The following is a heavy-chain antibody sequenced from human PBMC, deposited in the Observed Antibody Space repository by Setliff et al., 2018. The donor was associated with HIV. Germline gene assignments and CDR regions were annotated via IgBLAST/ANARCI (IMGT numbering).Heavy chain of an antibody. CDR2: IYYSGST. D-gene: IGHD3-9*01. CDR1: GASSSSHY. Sequence: ETLSLTCTVSGASSSSHYWSWIRQSPGKALEWIGYIYYSGSTNYNPSLKSRVTISVDTSKNQFFLKLSSVTAADTALYYCARYKCINFACVGFDIWGQGTVVTVSS. J-gene: IGHJ3*02. CDR3: ARYKCINFACVGFDI. V-gene: IGHV4-59*08.